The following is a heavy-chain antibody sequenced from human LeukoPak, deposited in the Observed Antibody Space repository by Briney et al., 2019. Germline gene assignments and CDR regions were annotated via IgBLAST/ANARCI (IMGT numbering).Heavy chain of an antibody. J-gene: IGHJ4*02. CDR2: IYTSCST. CDR3: ARDGVENSSWYPLDS. D-gene: IGHD6-13*01. V-gene: IGHV4-4*07. CDR1: CASISSYY. Sequence: SETLSLTCTVSCASISSYYWSWVRQPAGEGLEWIGRIYTSCSTNYKPSLKSRVTMSVDTSKNQFSLKLTSVTAADTAVYYCARDGVENSSWYPLDSWGPGTLVTVSS.